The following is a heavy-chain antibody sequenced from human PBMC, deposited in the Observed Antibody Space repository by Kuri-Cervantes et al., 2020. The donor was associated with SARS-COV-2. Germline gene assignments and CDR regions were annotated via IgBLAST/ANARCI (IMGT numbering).Heavy chain of an antibody. V-gene: IGHV1-18*04. CDR2: ISAYNGNT. J-gene: IGHJ3*02. CDR3: ARGGYDFWSGYSLSAFDI. CDR1: GYTFTSYG. D-gene: IGHD3-3*01. Sequence: ASVKVSCKASGYTFTSYGISWVRQAPGQGLEWMGWISAYNGNTNYAQKLQGRVTMTTDTSTSTAYMELRSLRSDDTAVYYCARGGYDFWSGYSLSAFDIWGQGTMVTGSS.